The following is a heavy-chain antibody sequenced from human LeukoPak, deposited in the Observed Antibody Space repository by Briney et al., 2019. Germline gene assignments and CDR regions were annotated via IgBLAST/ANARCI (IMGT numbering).Heavy chain of an antibody. CDR2: ISSSSSYI. V-gene: IGHV3-21*01. Sequence: GGSLRLSCAASGFTFSSYSMNWVRQAPGKGLEWVSSISSSSSYIYYADSVKGRFTISRDNAKNSLYLQMNSLRAEDTAVYYCAREVVYCSGGSCYFDYWGQGTLVTASS. CDR1: GFTFSSYS. CDR3: AREVVYCSGGSCYFDY. D-gene: IGHD2-15*01. J-gene: IGHJ4*02.